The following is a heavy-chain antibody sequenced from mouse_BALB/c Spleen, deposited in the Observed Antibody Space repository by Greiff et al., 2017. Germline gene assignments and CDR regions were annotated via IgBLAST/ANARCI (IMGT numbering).Heavy chain of an antibody. CDR1: GFTFSSYG. J-gene: IGHJ4*01. CDR3: ASRTVYCSSYAMDY. D-gene: IGHD1-1*01. V-gene: IGHV5-6*02. CDR2: ISSGGSDT. Sequence: EVMLVESGGDLVKPGGSLKLSCAASGFTFSSYGMHWVRQTPDKRLEWVANISSGGSDTYYPDSVKGRFTISRDKAKNTIYLQMNSLKSEDTAMYYCASRTVYCSSYAMDYWGQGTSVTVSS.